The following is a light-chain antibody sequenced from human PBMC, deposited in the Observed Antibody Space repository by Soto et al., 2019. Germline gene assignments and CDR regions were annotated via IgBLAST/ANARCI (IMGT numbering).Light chain of an antibody. V-gene: IGKV3D-15*01. CDR3: QKYNHWPRWT. J-gene: IGKJ1*01. CDR1: QSVSSD. Sequence: ETVMTQSPATLSVSPGERATLSCWASQSVSSDLAWYQQKPGQAPRLLIYDTSTRATGIPARFSGSGSGTEFTLTISSLQSEDFAVYYCQKYNHWPRWTFGQGTKVDI. CDR2: DTS.